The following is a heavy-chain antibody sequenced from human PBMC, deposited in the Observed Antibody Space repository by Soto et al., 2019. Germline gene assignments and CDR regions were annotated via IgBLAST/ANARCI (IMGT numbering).Heavy chain of an antibody. CDR3: ARDQTGITTAGGGRIDR. CDR2: VSFDGSNK. CDR1: GFTFSNPA. J-gene: IGHJ5*02. V-gene: IGHV3-30-3*01. D-gene: IGHD6-13*01. Sequence: QVQLVESGGGVVQPGRSLRLSCAASGFTFSNPAMHWVRQAPGKGLECVAIVSFDGSNKYYADSVKGRFTISRDNSKNTLYLQMSGLTPEDTAFYYCARDQTGITTAGGGRIDRWGQGTLVTVSS.